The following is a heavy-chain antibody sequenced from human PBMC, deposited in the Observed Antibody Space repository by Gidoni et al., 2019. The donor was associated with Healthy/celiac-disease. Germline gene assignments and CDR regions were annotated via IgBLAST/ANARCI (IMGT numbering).Heavy chain of an antibody. J-gene: IGHJ2*01. D-gene: IGHD3-16*01. CDR3: AKDRGGSLTYWYFDL. Sequence: EVQLVESGGGLVQPGRSLRLSCAASGFTFADYAMNWVRQAPGKGLGWVSGISWNSGSIGYADSVKGRFTISRDNAKNSLYLQMNSLRAEDTALYYCAKDRGGSLTYWYFDLWGRGTLVTVSS. V-gene: IGHV3-9*01. CDR2: ISWNSGSI. CDR1: GFTFADYA.